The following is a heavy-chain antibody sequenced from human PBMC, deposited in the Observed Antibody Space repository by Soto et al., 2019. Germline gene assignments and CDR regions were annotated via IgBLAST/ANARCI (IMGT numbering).Heavy chain of an antibody. J-gene: IGHJ6*02. CDR3: ARGGVVAAAGPRDYYYYYGMDV. CDR1: GYTFTSYA. D-gene: IGHD6-13*01. V-gene: IGHV1-3*01. Sequence: QVQLVQSGAEVKKPGASVKVSCKASGYTFTSYAMHWVRQAPGQRLEWMGWINAGNGNTKYSQKFQGRVTITRDTSASTAYMELSSLRSEDTAVYYCARGGVVAAAGPRDYYYYYGMDVWGQGTTVTVSS. CDR2: INAGNGNT.